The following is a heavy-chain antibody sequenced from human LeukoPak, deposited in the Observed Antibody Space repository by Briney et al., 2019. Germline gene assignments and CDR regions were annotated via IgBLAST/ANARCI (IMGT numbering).Heavy chain of an antibody. CDR2: ISGSSSYI. D-gene: IGHD1-26*01. J-gene: IGHJ4*02. CDR3: AGAATVGTTRPGTHFDY. CDR1: GFTFSSYN. Sequence: GGSLRLSCAASGFTFSSYNMNWVRQAPGKGLEWVSSISGSSSYIYYADSAKGRFSISRDNAKNSLYLQMSSLRAEDTAVYYCAGAATVGTTRPGTHFDYWGQGTLVTVSS. V-gene: IGHV3-21*01.